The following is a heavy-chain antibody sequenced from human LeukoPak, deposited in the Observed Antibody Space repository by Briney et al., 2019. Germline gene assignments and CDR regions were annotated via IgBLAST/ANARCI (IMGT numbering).Heavy chain of an antibody. D-gene: IGHD4-17*01. CDR3: ASKSTDHGELRFDY. Sequence: SETLSLTCTISGDSTNTYFWSWIRQPPGKGLEWIGYFYYTGTTNYNPSLKSRVTISADTPKNQYSLKVNSVTAADTGVYYCASKSTDHGELRFDYWGQGTLVTVSS. CDR2: FYYTGTT. CDR1: GDSTNTYF. V-gene: IGHV4-59*01. J-gene: IGHJ4*02.